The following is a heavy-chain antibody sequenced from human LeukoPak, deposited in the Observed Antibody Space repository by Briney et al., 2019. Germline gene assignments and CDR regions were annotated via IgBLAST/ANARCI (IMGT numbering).Heavy chain of an antibody. CDR2: IYYSGST. J-gene: IGHJ4*02. CDR1: GGSISSGGYY. V-gene: IGHV4-31*03. CDR3: ARTYYYGSKSYYLDY. Sequence: PSQTLSLTCTVSGGSISSGGYYWSWVRQHPGKGLEWIGYIYYSGSTYYNPYLKSRVTISVDTPKNQFSLMLISVTAADTAVYYCARTYYYGSKSYYLDYWGQGTLVTVSS. D-gene: IGHD3-10*01.